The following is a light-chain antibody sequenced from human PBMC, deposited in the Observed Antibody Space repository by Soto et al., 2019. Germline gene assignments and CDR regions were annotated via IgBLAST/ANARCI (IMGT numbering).Light chain of an antibody. CDR3: QQYNSYQLT. V-gene: IGKV1-5*01. J-gene: IGKJ4*01. CDR1: QGISSW. Sequence: DIQMTQSPSTLSASVGDRVTITCRASQGISSWLAWYQQKPGKAPKFLIYDASSLESGVPPRFSGSGSGTEFTLTLSGLQPDDFATYYCQQYNSYQLTFGGGTKVEI. CDR2: DAS.